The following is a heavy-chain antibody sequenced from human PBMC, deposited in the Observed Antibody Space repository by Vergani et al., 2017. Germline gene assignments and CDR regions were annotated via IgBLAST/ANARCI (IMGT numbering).Heavy chain of an antibody. Sequence: EVQLLQSEGAVVQPGGSLRLSCVASGFTFSSHAMSWVRQGHGQGLEWVLSIKNTGDSTHYADSVKGRFTISRDNSKNTLYLQMNSLRVEDTAVYYCGGGSDKYNWGRETLVTVSS. J-gene: IGHJ4*02. D-gene: IGHD1-1*01. CDR1: GFTFSSHA. CDR2: IKNTGDST. V-gene: IGHV3-23*01. CDR3: GGGSDKYN.